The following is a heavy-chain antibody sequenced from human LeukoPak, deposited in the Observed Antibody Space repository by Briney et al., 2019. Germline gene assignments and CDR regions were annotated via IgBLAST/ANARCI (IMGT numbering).Heavy chain of an antibody. V-gene: IGHV1-8*01. Sequence: ASVKVSCKASGYTFISNDINCVRQATGQGLEWMGWMNPDSGNTVYAQKFQGRVTMTRNTSISTAYMELSSLRSEDTAVYFRASVSMYSSSWYYFDYWGQGTLVTVSS. J-gene: IGHJ4*02. CDR3: ASVSMYSSSWYYFDY. CDR1: GYTFISND. D-gene: IGHD6-13*01. CDR2: MNPDSGNT.